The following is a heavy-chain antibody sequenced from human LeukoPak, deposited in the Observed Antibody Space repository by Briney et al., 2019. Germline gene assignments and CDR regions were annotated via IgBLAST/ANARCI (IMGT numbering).Heavy chain of an antibody. V-gene: IGHV1-69*04. J-gene: IGHJ4*02. CDR2: IIPILGIA. D-gene: IGHD3-22*01. Sequence: ASVKVSCKASGYTFTSYGISWVRQAPGQGLEWMGRIIPILGIANYAQKFQGRVTITADKSTSTAYMELSSLRSEDTAVYYCARGFNYYDSSGHRLGYWGQGTLVTVSS. CDR1: GYTFTSYG. CDR3: ARGFNYYDSSGHRLGY.